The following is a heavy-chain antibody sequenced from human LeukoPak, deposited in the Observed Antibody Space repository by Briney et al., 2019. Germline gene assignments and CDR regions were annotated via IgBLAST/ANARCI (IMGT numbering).Heavy chain of an antibody. CDR2: ISYDGSNK. CDR3: ANGPRSGSYDSAFDI. D-gene: IGHD1-26*01. Sequence: GGSLRLSCAASGFTFSSYGMHWVRQAPGKGLEWVAVISYDGSNKYYADSVKGRFTISRDNSKNTLYLQMNSLRAEDTAVYYCANGPRSGSYDSAFDIWGQGTMVTVSS. CDR1: GFTFSSYG. J-gene: IGHJ3*02. V-gene: IGHV3-30*18.